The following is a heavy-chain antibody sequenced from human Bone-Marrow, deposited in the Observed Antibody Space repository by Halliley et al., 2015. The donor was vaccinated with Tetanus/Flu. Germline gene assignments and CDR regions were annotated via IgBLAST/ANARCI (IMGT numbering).Heavy chain of an antibody. CDR2: ISGSGINT. CDR1: GFTFSSFP. J-gene: IGHJ3*01. D-gene: IGHD2-2*01. Sequence: SLRLSCAASGFTFSSFPMTWVRQAPGRGLQWVSLISGSGINTYYADSVKGRFTISRDNSKKTLYLQMNSLQVEDTAVYYCAKDVVPHGTGRGYVFDFWDQGTMVTVSS. V-gene: IGHV3-23*01. CDR3: AKDVVPHGTGRGYVFDF.